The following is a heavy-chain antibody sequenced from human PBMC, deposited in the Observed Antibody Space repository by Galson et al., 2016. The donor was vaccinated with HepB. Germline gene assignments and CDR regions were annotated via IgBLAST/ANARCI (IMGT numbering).Heavy chain of an antibody. D-gene: IGHD4-17*01. CDR1: GFTFSNYG. CDR2: ISSSGTYI. Sequence: SLRLSCAASGFTFSNYGMHWVRQAPGKGLEWVSSISSSGTYIYYADSVKGRFTISRDNAKNSLSLQMNSLRAEDTAVYYCARDAAYGDYGDYWGQGTLVTVSS. J-gene: IGHJ4*02. V-gene: IGHV3-21*01. CDR3: ARDAAYGDYGDY.